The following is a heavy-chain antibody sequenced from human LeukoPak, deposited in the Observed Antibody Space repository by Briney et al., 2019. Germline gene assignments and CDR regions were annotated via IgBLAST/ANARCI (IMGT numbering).Heavy chain of an antibody. J-gene: IGHJ3*02. V-gene: IGHV4-59*08. CDR2: IYYSGST. CDR3: ARSSGGYYGDAFDI. CDR1: GGSISSYY. D-gene: IGHD3-22*01. Sequence: SETLSLTCTVSGGSISSYYWSWIRQPPGKGLEWIGYIYYSGSTNYNPSLKSRVTISVDTSKNQFSLKLSSVTAADTAVYYCARSSGGYYGDAFDIWGQGTMVTVSS.